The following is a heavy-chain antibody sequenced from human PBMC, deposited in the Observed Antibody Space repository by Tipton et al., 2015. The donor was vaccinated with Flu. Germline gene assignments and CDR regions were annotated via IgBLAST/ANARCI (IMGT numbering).Heavy chain of an antibody. J-gene: IGHJ4*02. CDR1: GGSISSSSYY. V-gene: IGHV4-39*07. CDR2: IYYSGST. Sequence: TLSLTCTVSGGSISSSSYYWGWIRQPPGKGLEWIGSIYYSGSTYYNPSPKSRVTISVDTSKNQFSLKLSSVTAADTAVYYCARDPFPGYDFWSGYYSSFDYWGQGTLVTVSS. CDR3: ARDPFPGYDFWSGYYSSFDY. D-gene: IGHD3-3*01.